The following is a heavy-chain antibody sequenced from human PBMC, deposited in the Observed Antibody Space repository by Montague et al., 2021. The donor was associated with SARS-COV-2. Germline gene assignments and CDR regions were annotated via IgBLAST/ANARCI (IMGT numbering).Heavy chain of an antibody. CDR3: ARGFRDVVRTTRLHKKLYSTRFGV. Sequence: SETLSLTCAVSGATISGHFLRRIRQPPGTALERLGEINLTKGTNSAPSLESRLSISMDTSKRQVSLRLTSVTAADTALYFCARGFRDVVRTTRLHKKLYSTRFGVWGRGTMVSAAS. CDR1: GATISGHF. J-gene: IGHJ6*02. CDR2: INLTKGT. D-gene: IGHD2-21*01. V-gene: IGHV4-34*01.